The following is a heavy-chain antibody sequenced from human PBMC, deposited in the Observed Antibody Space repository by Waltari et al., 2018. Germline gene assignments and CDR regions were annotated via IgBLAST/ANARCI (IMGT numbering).Heavy chain of an antibody. V-gene: IGHV4-39*07. J-gene: IGHJ4*02. CDR3: TTDSSWEPFDY. Sequence: QLQLQESGPGLVKPSETLSLTCTVSGGSISSSSYYWGWIRQPPGKGLEWIGSIYYSGSTYYNPSLKSRVTISVDTSKNQFSLKLSSVTAADTAVYYCTTDSSWEPFDYWGQGTLVTVSS. CDR1: GGSISSSSYY. CDR2: IYYSGST. D-gene: IGHD1-26*01.